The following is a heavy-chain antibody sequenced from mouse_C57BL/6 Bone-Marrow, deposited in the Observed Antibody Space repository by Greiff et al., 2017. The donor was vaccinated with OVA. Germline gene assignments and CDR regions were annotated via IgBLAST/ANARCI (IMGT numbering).Heavy chain of an antibody. D-gene: IGHD2-4*01. CDR1: GYTFTSYW. CDR2: IDPSDSYT. Sequence: QVQLQQPGAELVMPGASVKLSCKASGYTFTSYWMHWVKQRPGQGLEWIGEIDPSDSYTNYNQKFKGKSTLPVDKSSSTAYMQLSSLTSEDSAVYYCARKDDYDWGYYAMGCWGQGTSVTVSS. V-gene: IGHV1-69*01. J-gene: IGHJ4*01. CDR3: ARKDDYDWGYYAMGC.